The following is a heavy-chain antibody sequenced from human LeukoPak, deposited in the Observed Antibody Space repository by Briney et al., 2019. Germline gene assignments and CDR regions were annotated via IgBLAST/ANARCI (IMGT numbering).Heavy chain of an antibody. V-gene: IGHV3-48*03. CDR3: ARAPISWNSVGAFDI. CDR1: GFTLSSYE. J-gene: IGHJ3*02. D-gene: IGHD1-7*01. Sequence: PGGSLRLSCAASGFTLSSYEMNWVRQAPGKGLEWVSYISSSGSTIYYADSVKGRFTISRDNAKNSLYLQMNSLRAEDTAVYYCARAPISWNSVGAFDIWGQGTMVTVSS. CDR2: ISSSGSTI.